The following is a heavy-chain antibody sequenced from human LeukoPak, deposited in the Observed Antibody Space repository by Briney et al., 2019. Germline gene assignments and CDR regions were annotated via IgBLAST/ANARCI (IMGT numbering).Heavy chain of an antibody. CDR3: ARSHYYDSSVVFGFAY. CDR1: GYSFTSYW. Sequence: GESLKISCKGSGYSFTSYWIGWVRQMPGKGLEWMGIIYPGDSDTRYSPSFQGQVTISADKSISTAYLQWSSLKASDTAMYYCARSHYYDSSVVFGFAYWGQGTLVTVSS. CDR2: IYPGDSDT. V-gene: IGHV5-51*01. D-gene: IGHD3-22*01. J-gene: IGHJ4*02.